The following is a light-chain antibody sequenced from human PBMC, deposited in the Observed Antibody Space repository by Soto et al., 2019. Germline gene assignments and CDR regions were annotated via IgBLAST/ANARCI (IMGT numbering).Light chain of an antibody. CDR2: RNN. CDR3: AAWDDGLSGLV. CDR1: SSNIGSNY. J-gene: IGLJ2*01. Sequence: QSALTQPPSASGTPGQRVTISCSGSSSNIGSNYVYWYLQLPGTAPKLLIYRNNRRPSGVPDRFSGSRSGTSASLAISGLRSEDEADCYCAAWDDGLSGLVFGGGTKVTVL. V-gene: IGLV1-47*01.